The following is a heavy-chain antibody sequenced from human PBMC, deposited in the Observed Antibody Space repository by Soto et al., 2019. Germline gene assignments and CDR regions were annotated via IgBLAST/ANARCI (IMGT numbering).Heavy chain of an antibody. J-gene: IGHJ4*02. CDR2: IYNSGSA. Sequence: PSETLSLTCTVSSGSISSGGYSWTWIRQHPGKGLEWIGYIYNSGSAYYNPSLRSRLTISIDTSKNRFSLRLSSVTAADTAVYYCARDSYDTTGYYSALQYWGQGTPVTVSS. V-gene: IGHV4-31*03. CDR1: SGSISSGGYS. CDR3: ARDSYDTTGYYSALQY. D-gene: IGHD3-22*01.